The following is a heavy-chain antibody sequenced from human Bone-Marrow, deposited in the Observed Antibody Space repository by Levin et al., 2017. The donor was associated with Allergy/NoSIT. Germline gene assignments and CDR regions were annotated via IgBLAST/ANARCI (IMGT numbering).Heavy chain of an antibody. CDR1: GFTFSTYA. V-gene: IGHV3-21*01. D-gene: IGHD3-16*02. CDR2: ISGSSNYI. J-gene: IGHJ4*02. Sequence: PGGSLRLSCAASGFTFSTYAMNWVRQAPGKGLEWVSFISGSSNYIYYADSMKGRFTIPRDNAKNSLYLQMNSLRVEDPAVYYCARAPQPFESPIESYLEYWGQGSLVTVSS. CDR3: ARAPQPFESPIESYLEY.